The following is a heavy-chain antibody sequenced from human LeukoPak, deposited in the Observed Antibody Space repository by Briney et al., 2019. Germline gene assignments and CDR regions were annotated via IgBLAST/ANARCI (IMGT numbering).Heavy chain of an antibody. D-gene: IGHD3-3*01. CDR2: INPSGGNT. V-gene: IGHV1-46*03. J-gene: IGHJ6*03. Sequence: GASVKVSCKASGYTFTDYYMHWVRQAPRQGLEWMGIINPSGGNTRYAQKIQGRVTMTRDTSTSTVYMELSSLRSEDTAVYFCTRDLVGDYYFMDVWGEGTTVTVSS. CDR1: GYTFTDYY. CDR3: TRDLVGDYYFMDV.